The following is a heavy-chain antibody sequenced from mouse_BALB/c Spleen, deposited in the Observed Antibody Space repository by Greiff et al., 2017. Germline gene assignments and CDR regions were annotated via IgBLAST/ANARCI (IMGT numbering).Heavy chain of an antibody. Sequence: QVHVKQSGAELVKPGASVKLSCKASGYTFTSYYMYWVKQRPGQGLEWIGEINPSNGGTNFNEKFKSKATLTVDKSSSTAYMQLSSLTSEDSAVYYCTRRYYGSSRDYFDYWGQGTTLTVSS. D-gene: IGHD1-1*01. CDR2: INPSNGGT. CDR3: TRRYYGSSRDYFDY. J-gene: IGHJ2*01. CDR1: GYTFTSYY. V-gene: IGHV1S81*02.